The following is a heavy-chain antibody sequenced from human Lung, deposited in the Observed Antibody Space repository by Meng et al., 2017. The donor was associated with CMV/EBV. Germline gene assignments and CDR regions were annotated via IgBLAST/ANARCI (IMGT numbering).Heavy chain of an antibody. CDR1: GFTFSDFY. V-gene: IGHV3-11*01. CDR2: ISKRGDTI. D-gene: IGHD2-2*01. J-gene: IGHJ4*02. Sequence: LTXAASGFTFSDFYMTWIRQAPGKGLEWVSYISKRGDTIYYADSLKGRFTISRDNAENSLYLHMNSLRAEDTAVYYCARDCSSLSCGGNYVDYWGQGTVVTVSS. CDR3: ARDCSSLSCGGNYVDY.